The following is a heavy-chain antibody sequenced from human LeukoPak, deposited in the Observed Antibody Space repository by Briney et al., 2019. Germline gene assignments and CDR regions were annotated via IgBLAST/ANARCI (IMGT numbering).Heavy chain of an antibody. CDR1: GYTFTGYY. CDR3: ASLTEGGSHDY. D-gene: IGHD1-26*01. CDR2: INPNINGT. Sequence: GASVKVSCKASGYTFTGYYIHWVRQAPGQGLEWMGWINPNINGTNYAQKFQGRVTMTGDRSISTAYMELSRLRSDDTAVYYCASLTEGGSHDYWGQGTLVTVSS. J-gene: IGHJ4*02. V-gene: IGHV1-2*02.